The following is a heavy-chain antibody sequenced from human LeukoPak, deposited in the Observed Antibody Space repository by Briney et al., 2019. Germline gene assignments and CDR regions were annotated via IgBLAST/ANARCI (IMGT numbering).Heavy chain of an antibody. Sequence: GGSLRLSCAASGFTFDDYAMHWVRQAPGKGLEWVSGISWNSGSIGYADSVKGRFTISRDNAKNSLHLQMNSLRAEDTALYYCAKARTGGATDFDYWGQGTLVTVSS. CDR2: ISWNSGSI. D-gene: IGHD1-26*01. J-gene: IGHJ4*02. CDR1: GFTFDDYA. V-gene: IGHV3-9*01. CDR3: AKARTGGATDFDY.